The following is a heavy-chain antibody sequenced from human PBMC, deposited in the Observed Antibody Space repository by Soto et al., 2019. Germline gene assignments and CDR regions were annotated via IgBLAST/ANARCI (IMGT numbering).Heavy chain of an antibody. V-gene: IGHV1-24*01. CDR2: FDPEDGET. Sequence: ASVKVSCKVSGYTLTELSMHWVRQAPGKGLEWMGGFDPEDGETIYAQKFQGRVTMTEDTSTDTAYMELSSLRSEDKAVYYCATVGITMVRGVIQWYYGMDVWGQGTTVTVSS. CDR1: GYTLTELS. CDR3: ATVGITMVRGVIQWYYGMDV. J-gene: IGHJ6*02. D-gene: IGHD3-10*01.